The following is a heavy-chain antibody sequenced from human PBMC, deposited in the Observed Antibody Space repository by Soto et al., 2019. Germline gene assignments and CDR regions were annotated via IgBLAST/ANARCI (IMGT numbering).Heavy chain of an antibody. Sequence: SETLSLTCTVSGGSSSSGGNYWSWIRQHPAKGLEWIGYIYYSGSTYYNPSLKSRVTISVDTSKNQFSLKLISVSAADTAVYYCAYGSGSSDRGERYNWFDPLGQGTLVTVSS. CDR3: AYGSGSSDRGERYNWFDP. CDR2: IYYSGST. V-gene: IGHV4-31*03. J-gene: IGHJ5*02. CDR1: GGSSSSGGNY. D-gene: IGHD3-10*01.